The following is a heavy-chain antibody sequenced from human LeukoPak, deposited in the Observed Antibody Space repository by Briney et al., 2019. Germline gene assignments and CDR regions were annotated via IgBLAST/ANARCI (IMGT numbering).Heavy chain of an antibody. CDR1: GFTFSSYG. Sequence: GGSLRLSCAASGFTFSSYGMHWVRQAPGKGVEWVAVISYDGSNKYYADSVKGRFTISRDNSKHTLYLQMNSLRAEDTAVYYCAKGLEWELPFDYWGQGTLVTVSS. J-gene: IGHJ4*02. V-gene: IGHV3-30*18. CDR3: AKGLEWELPFDY. CDR2: ISYDGSNK. D-gene: IGHD1-26*01.